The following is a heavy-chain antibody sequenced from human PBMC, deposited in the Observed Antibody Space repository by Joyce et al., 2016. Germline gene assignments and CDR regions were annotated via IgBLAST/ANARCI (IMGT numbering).Heavy chain of an antibody. J-gene: IGHJ4*02. Sequence: QVQLQQWGARPLKSSETLAFSCAIYGGSFNDYYWSWIRQPPGKGLEWIGEISQTKSATYNPSLKSRAIISTDAPKNQFFLTLTSVTAADRGVYYCARVGRFFYESHYWGQGALVTVSS. D-gene: IGHD2/OR15-2a*01. V-gene: IGHV4-34*01. CDR3: ARVGRFFYESHY. CDR1: GGSFNDYY. CDR2: ISQTKSA.